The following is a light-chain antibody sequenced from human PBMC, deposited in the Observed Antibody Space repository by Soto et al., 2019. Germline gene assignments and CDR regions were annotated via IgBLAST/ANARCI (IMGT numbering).Light chain of an antibody. J-gene: IGKJ1*01. Sequence: DIQMTQSQSSLSASVGDRVTITCRASQSISSYLNWYQQKPGKAPQLLIYAASSLQSGVPSRFSRSGSGTDFTLTISSLQPEDFATYYCQQSYSTPGTFGQGTKVDIK. CDR3: QQSYSTPGT. V-gene: IGKV1-39*01. CDR2: AAS. CDR1: QSISSY.